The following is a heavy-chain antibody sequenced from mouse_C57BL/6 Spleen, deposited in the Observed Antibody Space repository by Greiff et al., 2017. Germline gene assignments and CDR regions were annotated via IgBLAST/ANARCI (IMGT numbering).Heavy chain of an antibody. D-gene: IGHD1-1*01. CDR2: IHPGDSDT. J-gene: IGHJ2*02. V-gene: IGHV1-5*01. CDR3: TSGRTTTFDY. CDR1: GYTFTSYW. Sequence: EVQLQQPGTVLARPGASVKMSCKTSGYTFTSYWMHWVKQRPGQGLEWIGAIHPGDSDTSYNQKCKVKATLTAVTSASTAYMKISSLTNEDSAVYYCTSGRTTTFDYWGQGTSLTVSS.